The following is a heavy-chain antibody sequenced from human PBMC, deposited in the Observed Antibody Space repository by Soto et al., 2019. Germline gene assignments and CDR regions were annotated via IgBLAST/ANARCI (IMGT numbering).Heavy chain of an antibody. J-gene: IGHJ6*02. CDR3: ARPSSSHPVTHYGMDV. D-gene: IGHD2-2*01. CDR1: GFTVSSNY. V-gene: IGHV3-53*01. Sequence: EVQLVESGGGLIQPGGSLRLSCAASGFTVSSNYMSWVRQAPGKGLEWVSVIYSGGSTYYADSVKGRFTISRDNSKNTLYLQMNSLRAEDTAVYYCARPSSSHPVTHYGMDVWGQGTTVTVSS. CDR2: IYSGGST.